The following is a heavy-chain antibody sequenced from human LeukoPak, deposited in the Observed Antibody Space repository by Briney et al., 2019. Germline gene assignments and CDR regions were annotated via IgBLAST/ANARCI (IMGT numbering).Heavy chain of an antibody. Sequence: GASVKVSCKASGYTFTSYDINWVRQATGQGLEWMGWMNPNSGNTGYAQKFQDRVTMTRNTSISTAYMELSSLRSEDTAVYYCARGQGEILTGYYEFDYWGQGTLVTVSS. V-gene: IGHV1-8*01. J-gene: IGHJ4*02. D-gene: IGHD3-9*01. CDR2: MNPNSGNT. CDR1: GYTFTSYD. CDR3: ARGQGEILTGYYEFDY.